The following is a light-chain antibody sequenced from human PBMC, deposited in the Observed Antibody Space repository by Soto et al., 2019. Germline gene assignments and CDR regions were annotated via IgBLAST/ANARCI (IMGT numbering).Light chain of an antibody. CDR2: AAS. CDR3: QQGYSTLTWT. J-gene: IGKJ1*01. Sequence: DIQMTQSPSSLSASVGDRVTITCRASQSISSYLNWYQQKPGKAPKLLIYAASSLQSGVPSRFSGSRSGTDFTLPISSLQPEDFAIYSWQQGYSTLTWTFGQGTKVEIK. V-gene: IGKV1-39*01. CDR1: QSISSY.